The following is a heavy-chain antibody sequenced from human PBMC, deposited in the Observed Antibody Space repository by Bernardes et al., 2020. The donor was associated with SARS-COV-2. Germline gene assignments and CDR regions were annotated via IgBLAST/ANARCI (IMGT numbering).Heavy chain of an antibody. D-gene: IGHD6-6*01. Sequence: GRSLRLSCAASGFTFSSYAMSWVRQAPGKGLEWVSAISGSGGSTYYADSVKGRFTISRDNSKNTLYLQMNSLRAEDTAVYYCAKVIAARLLRYYGMDVWGQGTTVTVSS. CDR2: ISGSGGST. V-gene: IGHV3-23*01. CDR3: AKVIAARLLRYYGMDV. J-gene: IGHJ6*02. CDR1: GFTFSSYA.